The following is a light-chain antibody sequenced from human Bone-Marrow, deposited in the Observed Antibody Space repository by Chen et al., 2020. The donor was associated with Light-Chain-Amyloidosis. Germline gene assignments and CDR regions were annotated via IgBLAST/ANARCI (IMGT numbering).Light chain of an antibody. CDR1: QSLLHSNGYNF. J-gene: IGKJ2*01. V-gene: IGKV2-28*01. CDR2: LGS. Sequence: DIVMTQSPLSLPVTPGEPASISCRSSQSLLHSNGYNFLHWYLQKPGQAPQILIYLGSNRASGVPDRFSGSGSGTDFTLKISRVEAEDVGVYHCMQGLQSPVTVGQGTKLEIK. CDR3: MQGLQSPVT.